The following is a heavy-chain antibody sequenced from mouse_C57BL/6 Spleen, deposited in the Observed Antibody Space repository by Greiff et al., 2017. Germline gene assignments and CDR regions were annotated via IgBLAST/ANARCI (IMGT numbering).Heavy chain of an antibody. CDR1: GFTFSDYG. CDR3: ARAGNYYGSSYPYYFDY. Sequence: EVQGVESGGGLVKPGGSLKLSCAASGFTFSDYGMHWVRQAPEKGLEWVAYISSGSSTIYSADTVKGRFTISRDNAKNTLFLQMTSLRSEDTAMYYCARAGNYYGSSYPYYFDYWGQGTTLTVSS. CDR2: ISSGSSTI. D-gene: IGHD1-1*01. V-gene: IGHV5-17*01. J-gene: IGHJ2*01.